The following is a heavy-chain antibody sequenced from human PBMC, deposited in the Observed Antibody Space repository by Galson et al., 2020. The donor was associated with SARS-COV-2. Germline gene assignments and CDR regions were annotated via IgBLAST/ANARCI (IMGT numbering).Heavy chain of an antibody. V-gene: IGHV4-30-4*08. Sequence: SETLSLTCNVSGGSIRSGDNYWSWIRQPPGKGLEWIGLIYYSGSTYYNPSLKSRVTISVDTSKNQFSLKLSSVTAADMAVYYCARVPYYDSSGFNSAFDIWGQGTMVTVSS. D-gene: IGHD3-22*01. CDR1: GGSIRSGDNY. CDR2: IYYSGST. CDR3: ARVPYYDSSGFNSAFDI. J-gene: IGHJ3*02.